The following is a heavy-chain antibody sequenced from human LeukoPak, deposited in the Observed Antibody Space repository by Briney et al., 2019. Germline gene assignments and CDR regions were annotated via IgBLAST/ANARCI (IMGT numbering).Heavy chain of an antibody. CDR3: ARGPIRFLEWLHYFDY. D-gene: IGHD3-3*01. CDR2: ISAYNGNT. CDR1: GYTFTSYG. Sequence: ASVKVSCKASGYTFTSYGISWVRQAPGQGLEWMGWISAYNGNTNYAQKLQGRVTMTTDTSTSTAYMELRSLRSDDTAVYYCARGPIRFLEWLHYFDYWGQGTLVTVSS. J-gene: IGHJ4*02. V-gene: IGHV1-18*01.